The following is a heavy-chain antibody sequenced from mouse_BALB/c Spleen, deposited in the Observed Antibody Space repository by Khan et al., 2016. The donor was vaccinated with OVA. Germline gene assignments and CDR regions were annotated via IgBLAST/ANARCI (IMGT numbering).Heavy chain of an antibody. D-gene: IGHD2-14*01. CDR1: GFSLTTYG. Sequence: VQLRESGPGLVRPSQTLSITCTVSGFSLTTYGVHWVRQSPGKGLEWLGVIRSGGNTDYNAAFISRLSITKDNSKSQAFFKMNSLQADDTGMYYCARNTYMYGFTYWGQGTLVTVST. CDR2: IRSGGNT. J-gene: IGHJ3*01. V-gene: IGHV2-2*01. CDR3: ARNTYMYGFTY.